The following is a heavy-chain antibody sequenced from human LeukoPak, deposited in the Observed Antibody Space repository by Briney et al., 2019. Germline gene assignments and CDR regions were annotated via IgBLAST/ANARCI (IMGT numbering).Heavy chain of an antibody. J-gene: IGHJ6*03. V-gene: IGHV3-74*01. Sequence: TGGSLRLSCAASGFTFSTYWMHWVRQAPGKGLVWVSRIKSDGSTNYADSVKGRFTISRDNAKNTVSLQMNSLRAEDTAVYYCAKAMWDILTGPHYYYYYMDVWGKGTTVTVSS. D-gene: IGHD3-9*01. CDR3: AKAMWDILTGPHYYYYYMDV. CDR2: IKSDGST. CDR1: GFTFSTYW.